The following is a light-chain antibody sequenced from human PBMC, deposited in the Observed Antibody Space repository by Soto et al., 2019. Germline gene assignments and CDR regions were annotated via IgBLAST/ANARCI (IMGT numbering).Light chain of an antibody. CDR1: QSVRTN. CDR3: QQYHNWPIT. Sequence: EIVMTQSPATLSVSPGETVTLSCRASQSVRTNLAWYQHKPGQSPRLLIYGASNRATGFPARFSGSGSGTEFTLTISSLQSEDFAVYYCQQYHNWPITFGQGTKVDIK. J-gene: IGKJ1*01. V-gene: IGKV3-15*01. CDR2: GAS.